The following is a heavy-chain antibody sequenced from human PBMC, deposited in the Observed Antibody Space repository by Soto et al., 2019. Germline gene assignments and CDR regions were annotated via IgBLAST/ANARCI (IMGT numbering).Heavy chain of an antibody. V-gene: IGHV3-66*01. J-gene: IGHJ5*02. CDR1: GFTVSNNY. D-gene: IGHD1-26*01. CDR2: IYSGGST. Sequence: LRLSCAASGFTVSNNYINWVRQAPGKGLEWVSVIYSGGSTYYADSVKGRFTISRDNSKNTLYLQMNSLRAEDTAVYYCARGGPPTSNWFDPWGQGTLVTVSS. CDR3: ARGGPPTSNWFDP.